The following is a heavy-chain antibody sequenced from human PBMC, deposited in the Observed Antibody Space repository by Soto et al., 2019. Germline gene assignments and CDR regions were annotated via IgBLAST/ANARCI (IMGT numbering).Heavy chain of an antibody. V-gene: IGHV3-33*01. J-gene: IGHJ4*02. D-gene: IGHD6-13*01. CDR3: ARDRIAAAGTGHYFDY. Sequence: QVQLVESGGGVVQPGRSLRLSCAASGFTFSSYGMHWVRQAPGKGLEWVAVIWYDGSNKYYADSVKGRFTISRDNSKNTLYLQMNSLRAEDTAVYYCARDRIAAAGTGHYFDYWGQGTLVTVSS. CDR2: IWYDGSNK. CDR1: GFTFSSYG.